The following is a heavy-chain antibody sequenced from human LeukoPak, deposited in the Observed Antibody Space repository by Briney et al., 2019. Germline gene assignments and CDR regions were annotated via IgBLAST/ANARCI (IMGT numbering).Heavy chain of an antibody. CDR2: IRGSGGNT. D-gene: IGHD3-10*01. Sequence: PGGSLRLSCAASGFAFSNYAMSWVRHAPGKGLEWVSTIRGSGGNTYYADSVKGRFTISRDNSKNTLYLQMNSLRAEDTAVYFCAKDRATYYSGGFDYWGQGTLLTVSS. J-gene: IGHJ4*02. CDR1: GFAFSNYA. CDR3: AKDRATYYSGGFDY. V-gene: IGHV3-23*01.